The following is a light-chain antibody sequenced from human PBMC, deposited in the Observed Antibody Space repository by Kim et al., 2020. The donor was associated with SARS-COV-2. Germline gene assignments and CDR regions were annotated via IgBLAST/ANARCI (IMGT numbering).Light chain of an antibody. CDR1: LSLVNRDGNTY. J-gene: IGKJ2*01. CDR3: LQGTHWPKT. CDR2: DVS. V-gene: IGKV2-30*01. Sequence: DVVMTQSPLSLAVTLGQPASISCRSSLSLVNRDGNTYLNWIYQRPGQSTRRLIHDVSKRDSGVPDRFIGSGSGTDFTLKISGVEAEDVGVYYCLQGTHWPKTFGQGTKLEI.